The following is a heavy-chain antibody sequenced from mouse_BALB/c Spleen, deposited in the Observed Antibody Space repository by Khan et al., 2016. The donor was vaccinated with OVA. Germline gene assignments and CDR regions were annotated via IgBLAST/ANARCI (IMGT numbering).Heavy chain of an antibody. CDR1: GFTFSTYG. J-gene: IGHJ3*01. CDR2: ISSGGHYT. Sequence: EVQLVESGGDLVKPGGSLKLSCAASGFTFSTYGMSWVRQTPDMRLEWVATISSGGHYTYYPDSVKGRLTISRDNAKNTLYLQMSSLKYEDTAIYYCTRLSYYYNSEGFAYWGQGTLVTVSA. V-gene: IGHV5-6*01. D-gene: IGHD1-1*02. CDR3: TRLSYYYNSEGFAY.